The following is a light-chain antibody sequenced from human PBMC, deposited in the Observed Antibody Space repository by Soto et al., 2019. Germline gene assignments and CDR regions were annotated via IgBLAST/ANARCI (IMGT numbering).Light chain of an antibody. J-gene: IGLJ1*01. V-gene: IGLV2-11*01. CDR2: DVN. CDR1: NSDICGYNY. CDR3: CSYAGSYTFV. Sequence: LPQTLSVSWSPGQSVTISCIGTNSDICGYNYVSWYRQYPGKAPKVMIYDVNKRPSGVPDRFSGSKSANTASLTISGLQAEDEADYYCCSYAGSYTFVYGTGTKVTVL.